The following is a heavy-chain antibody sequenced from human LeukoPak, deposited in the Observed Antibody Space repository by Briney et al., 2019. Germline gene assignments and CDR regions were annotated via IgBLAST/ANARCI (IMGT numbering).Heavy chain of an antibody. V-gene: IGHV1-2*06. Sequence: ASVKVSCKASGYTFTGYYMHWVRQAPGQGLECMGRINPNSGGTNYAQKFQGRVTMTRDTSISTAYMELSRLRSDDTAVYYCARARGLRYFDWGDYFDYWGQGTLVTVSS. CDR1: GYTFTGYY. D-gene: IGHD3-9*01. CDR3: ARARGLRYFDWGDYFDY. J-gene: IGHJ4*02. CDR2: INPNSGGT.